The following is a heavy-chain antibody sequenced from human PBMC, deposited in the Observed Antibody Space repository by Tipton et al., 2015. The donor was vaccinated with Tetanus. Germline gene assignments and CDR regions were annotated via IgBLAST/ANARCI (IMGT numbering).Heavy chain of an antibody. D-gene: IGHD3-16*01. CDR3: ARDQAGGARGWSYFDY. J-gene: IGHJ4*02. V-gene: IGHV4-31*03. CDR2: IYNSGST. Sequence: TLSLTCTVSGGSISSGGYYWSWIRQHPGKGLEWIGDIYNSGSTYYNPSLKSRVTILVDTSKNQFSLKLNSVTATDTAVYYCARDQAGGARGWSYFDYWGQGSLVTVSS. CDR1: GGSISSGGYY.